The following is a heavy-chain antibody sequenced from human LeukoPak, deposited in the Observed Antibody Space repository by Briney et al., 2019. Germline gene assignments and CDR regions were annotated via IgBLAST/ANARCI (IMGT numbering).Heavy chain of an antibody. CDR2: ISWNGGSI. D-gene: IGHD6-19*01. J-gene: IGHJ4*02. V-gene: IGHV3-9*01. Sequence: GRSLRLSCAASGFTFDDYAMHWVRQAPGKGLEWVSGISWNGGSIGYADSVKGRFTISRDNAKNSLYLQMNSLRAEDTALYYCAKDMSSGWPNPGKFDYWGQGTLVTVSS. CDR3: AKDMSSGWPNPGKFDY. CDR1: GFTFDDYA.